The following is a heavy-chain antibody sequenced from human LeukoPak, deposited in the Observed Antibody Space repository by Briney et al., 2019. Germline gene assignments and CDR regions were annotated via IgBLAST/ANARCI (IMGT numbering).Heavy chain of an antibody. CDR1: GGSISSSSYY. Sequence: SETLSLTCTVSGGSISSSSYYWGRNRQPPGKGREWIGSVHYSGSTYDTPSLNSRITTSVDTSKNQFSLKLSSVTAADTAVYYCASDPGLITNYDSSGSPHYYYMDVWGKGTTVTVSS. CDR2: VHYSGST. CDR3: ASDPGLITNYDSSGSPHYYYMDV. V-gene: IGHV4-39*07. D-gene: IGHD3-22*01. J-gene: IGHJ6*03.